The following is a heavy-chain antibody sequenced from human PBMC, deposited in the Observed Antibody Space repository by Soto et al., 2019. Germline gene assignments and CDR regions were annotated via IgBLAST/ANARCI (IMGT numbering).Heavy chain of an antibody. CDR2: INAGKGNT. J-gene: IGHJ4*02. V-gene: IGHV1-3*01. CDR3: ARGCSSTSCYGFDY. CDR1: GYTFTSYA. D-gene: IGHD2-2*01. Sequence: QVQLVQSGAEVKKPGASVKVSCKASGYTFTSYAMHWVRQAPGQRLEWMGWINAGKGNTKYSQKFQGRVTITRDTSASTAYMELSSLRSEDTAVYYCARGCSSTSCYGFDYWGQGTLVTVSS.